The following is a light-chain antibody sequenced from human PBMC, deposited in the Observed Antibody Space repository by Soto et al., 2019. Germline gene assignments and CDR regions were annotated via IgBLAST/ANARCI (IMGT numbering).Light chain of an antibody. J-gene: IGLJ1*01. CDR3: SSYAGSNNLV. CDR2: EVS. CDR1: SSDVGGYKY. V-gene: IGLV2-14*01. Sequence: QSVLTQPASVPGSPGQSITISCTGTSSDVGGYKYVSWYQQHPGKAPKLMIYEVSNRPSGVSNRFSGSKSGNTASLTISGLQAEDEADYFCSSYAGSNNLVFGTGTKSPS.